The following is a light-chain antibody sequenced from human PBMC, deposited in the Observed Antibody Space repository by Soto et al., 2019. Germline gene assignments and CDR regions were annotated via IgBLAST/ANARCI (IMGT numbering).Light chain of an antibody. J-gene: IGKJ4*01. CDR1: QGIASS. Sequence: DIHLTQSPSFLSASVGDRVTITCRASQGIASSLAWYQQKAGKAPKLLIYAASTLESGVPSRFSGSGPGTEFTLPISSLQPEDFAIYYCQQFNSYPLNFGGGTKVEIK. V-gene: IGKV1-9*01. CDR2: AAS. CDR3: QQFNSYPLN.